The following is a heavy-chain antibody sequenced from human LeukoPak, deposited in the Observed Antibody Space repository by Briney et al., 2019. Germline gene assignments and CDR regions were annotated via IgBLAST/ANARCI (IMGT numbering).Heavy chain of an antibody. Sequence: SETLSLTCTVSGDSISVYYWTWIRQPAGKGLEWIGRIYTSGSANYNPSLKSRVTMSVDTSKNQFSLRLSSVTAADTAVYYCASALHCSSTSCYGELDYWGQGTLVTVSS. V-gene: IGHV4-4*07. D-gene: IGHD2-2*01. CDR2: IYTSGSA. CDR1: GDSISVYY. CDR3: ASALHCSSTSCYGELDY. J-gene: IGHJ4*02.